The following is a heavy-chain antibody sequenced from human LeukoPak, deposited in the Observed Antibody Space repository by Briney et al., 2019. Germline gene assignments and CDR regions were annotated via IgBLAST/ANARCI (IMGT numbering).Heavy chain of an antibody. CDR1: GFTFNDYA. Sequence: PGRSLRLSCAASGFTFNDYAMHWVRQAPGKGLEWVAVLSYDGGNKYYADSVKGRFTISRDNSKNTLCLQVNSLRTEDTAAYYCARGGYQLLYDWFDPWGQGTLVTVSS. J-gene: IGHJ5*02. D-gene: IGHD2-2*02. CDR3: ARGGYQLLYDWFDP. CDR2: LSYDGGNK. V-gene: IGHV3-30*01.